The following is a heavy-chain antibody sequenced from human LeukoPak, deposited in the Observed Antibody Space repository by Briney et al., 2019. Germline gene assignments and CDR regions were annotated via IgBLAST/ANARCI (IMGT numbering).Heavy chain of an antibody. Sequence: SETLSLTCTVSGGSISSGGYYWSWIRQHPGKGLEWIGYIYYSGSTYYNPSFKSRVAISVDTSKNQFSLKLSSVTAADTAVYYCARQSSFTYYFDSWGQGTLVTVSS. CDR1: GGSISSGGYY. J-gene: IGHJ4*02. CDR3: ARQSSFTYYFDS. CDR2: IYYSGST. V-gene: IGHV4-31*03.